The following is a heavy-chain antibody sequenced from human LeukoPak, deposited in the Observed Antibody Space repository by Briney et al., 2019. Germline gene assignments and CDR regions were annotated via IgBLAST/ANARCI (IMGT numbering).Heavy chain of an antibody. CDR2: IDSGGST. CDR1: GFTVSSNY. Sequence: GGSLRLSCAASGFTVSSNYMSCVRQAPGKGLEWVSVIDSGGSTYYADSVKGRFTISRDNSKNTLYLQMNSLRAEDTAVYYCASTIAVAGPEYFQHWGQGTLVTVSS. V-gene: IGHV3-53*01. J-gene: IGHJ1*01. D-gene: IGHD6-19*01. CDR3: ASTIAVAGPEYFQH.